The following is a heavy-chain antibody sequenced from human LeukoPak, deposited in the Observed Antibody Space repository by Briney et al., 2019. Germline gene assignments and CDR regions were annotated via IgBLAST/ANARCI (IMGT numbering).Heavy chain of an antibody. J-gene: IGHJ6*03. CDR3: ARGTWGGYSSGLNYYYMDV. CDR1: GFTFSSYW. CDR2: IKQDGSEK. D-gene: IGHD2-2*03. V-gene: IGHV3-7*04. Sequence: GGSLRLSCAASGFTFSSYWMSWVRQAPGKGLEWVANIKQDGSEKYYVDSVKGRFTISRDNAKNSLYLQMNSLRAEDTAVYFCARGTWGGYSSGLNYYYMDVWGKGTTVTVSS.